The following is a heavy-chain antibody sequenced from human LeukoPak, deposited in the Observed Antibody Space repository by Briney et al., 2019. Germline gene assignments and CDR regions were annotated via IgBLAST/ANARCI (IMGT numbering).Heavy chain of an antibody. V-gene: IGHV4-4*07. Sequence: SETLSLTCTVSGGSISSYYWSWIRQPAGKGLEWIGRIYTSGSTYYNPSLKSRVTISVDTSKNQFSLKLSSVTAADTAVYYCARRSKALPFDYWGQGTLVTVSS. CDR2: IYTSGST. J-gene: IGHJ4*02. CDR1: GGSISSYY. CDR3: ARRSKALPFDY.